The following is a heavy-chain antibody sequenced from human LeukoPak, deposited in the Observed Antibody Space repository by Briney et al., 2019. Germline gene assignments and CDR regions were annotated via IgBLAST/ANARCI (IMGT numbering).Heavy chain of an antibody. V-gene: IGHV4-39*02. CDR2: INYSGST. CDR3: AREGGPYRPLDY. Sequence: SKTLSLTCTVSGGSISSSSHYWGWIRQPPGKGLEWIGSINYSGSTYYNPSLWSRVTISVDTSKNHFSLKLSSVTAADTAVYYCAREGGPYRPLDYSGQGTLVTVSS. CDR1: GGSISSSSHY. J-gene: IGHJ4*02.